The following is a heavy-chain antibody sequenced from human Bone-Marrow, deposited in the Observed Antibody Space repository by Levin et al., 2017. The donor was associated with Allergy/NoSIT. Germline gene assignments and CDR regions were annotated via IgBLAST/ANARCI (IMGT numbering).Heavy chain of an antibody. CDR3: AKTGGDHNHHFDS. CDR2: LSYDGTTE. J-gene: IGHJ4*02. Sequence: GESLKISCVGSGFTFENHGIHWVRQAPGKGLEWVSVLSYDGTTEYYADSVKGRLTMSRDNSRNTVYLQIQSLRAEDTAVYYCAKTGGDHNHHFDSWGQGILVTVSS. V-gene: IGHV3-30*18. D-gene: IGHD2-21*01. CDR1: GFTFENHG.